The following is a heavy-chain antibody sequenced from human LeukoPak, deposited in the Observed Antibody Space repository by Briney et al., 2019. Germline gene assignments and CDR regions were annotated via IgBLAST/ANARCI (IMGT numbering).Heavy chain of an antibody. CDR3: ARYLAGLVTQHYLDY. D-gene: IGHD3-9*01. J-gene: IGHJ4*02. V-gene: IGHV5-51*01. CDR1: GYRFTSYW. Sequence: GESLKTSCKGSGYRFTSYWIGWVRQMPGKGLEWMGIIYPGDSDTRYSPSFQGQVTISADKSISTAYLQWSSLKAWDTAMYYCARYLAGLVTQHYLDYWGQGTLVTVSS. CDR2: IYPGDSDT.